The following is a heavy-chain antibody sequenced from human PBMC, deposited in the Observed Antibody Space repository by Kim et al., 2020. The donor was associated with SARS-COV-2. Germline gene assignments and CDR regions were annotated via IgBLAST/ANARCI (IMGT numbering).Heavy chain of an antibody. CDR2: IKQEGSEK. CDR3: ARDREMPTLYGYY. D-gene: IGHD3-16*01. CDR1: GFSFSRYR. J-gene: IGHJ6*01. V-gene: IGHV3-7*01. Sequence: GGSLRLSCAASGFSFSRYRMSWVRPTPGKGLEWVANIKQEGSEKYNVDSVKGRITISRHKAKNSLYLQINSLRVEDTAVYCCARDREMPTLYGYY.